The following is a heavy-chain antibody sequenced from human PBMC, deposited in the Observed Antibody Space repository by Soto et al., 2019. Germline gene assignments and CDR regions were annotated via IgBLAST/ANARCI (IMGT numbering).Heavy chain of an antibody. J-gene: IGHJ6*02. CDR2: IYYSGST. CDR1: GGSISSYY. V-gene: IGHV4-59*01. Sequence: SETLSLTCTVSGGSISSYYWSWIRQPPGKGLEWIGYIYYSGSTNYNPSLKSRVTISVDTSKNQFSLKLSSVTAADTAVYYCARHRNIDYDYVWGSYRAGYGMDVWGQGTTVT. CDR3: ARHRNIDYDYVWGSYRAGYGMDV. D-gene: IGHD3-16*02.